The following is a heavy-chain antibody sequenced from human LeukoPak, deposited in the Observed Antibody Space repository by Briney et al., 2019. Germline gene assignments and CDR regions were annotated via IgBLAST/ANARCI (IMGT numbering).Heavy chain of an antibody. J-gene: IGHJ4*02. CDR1: GFTFSGFW. V-gene: IGHV3-7*01. CDR2: INSDGSEG. CDR3: AKGGGGSYLRFDY. D-gene: IGHD1-26*01. Sequence: PGGSLRLSCAVSGFTFSGFWMSWSRQAPGKGLEWVASINSDGSEGYYADVVKGRFTISRDNAKNSLYLQINSLRAEDTAVYYCAKGGGGSYLRFDYWGQGTLVTVSS.